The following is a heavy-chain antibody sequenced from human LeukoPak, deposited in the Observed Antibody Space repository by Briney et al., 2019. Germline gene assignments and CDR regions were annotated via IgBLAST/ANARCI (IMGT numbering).Heavy chain of an antibody. D-gene: IGHD3-22*01. CDR3: AKSLYDSSGYYLFDY. CDR1: GFTFSSYG. Sequence: GRSLRLSCAASGFTFSSYGMHWVRQAPGKGLEWVAVIWYDGSNKYADSVEGRFTISRGNSKNTLYLQMNSLRAEDTAVYYCAKSLYDSSGYYLFDYWGQGTLVTVSS. J-gene: IGHJ4*02. CDR2: IWYDGSNK. V-gene: IGHV3-33*06.